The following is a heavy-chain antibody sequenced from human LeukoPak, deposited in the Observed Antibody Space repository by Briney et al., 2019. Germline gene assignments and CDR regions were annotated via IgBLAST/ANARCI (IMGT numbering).Heavy chain of an antibody. CDR3: ARGRSVTWTTFDS. J-gene: IGHJ4*02. D-gene: IGHD3-9*01. V-gene: IGHV3-53*01. CDR2: IFSGGDT. Sequence: GGSLRLSCAASGFTFSSYEMNWVRQAPGKGLEWVSVIFSGGDTYYADSVRGRFTISRDNSKNTVYLQMNRLRVEDTAMYYCARGRSVTWTTFDSWGQGTLVTVSS. CDR1: GFTFSSYE.